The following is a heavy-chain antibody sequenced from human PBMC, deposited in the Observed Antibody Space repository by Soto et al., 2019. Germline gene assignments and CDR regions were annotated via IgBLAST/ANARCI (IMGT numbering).Heavy chain of an antibody. CDR3: ARALDYYDSSNFHWVKNVDL. J-gene: IGHJ4*02. Sequence: QVTLKESGPVVVKPTETLTLTCTVSGFSLINGRLGVSWIRQSPGKALEWLAHIFANDEKSYRTSLKNRLTISKDTSRGQVVLTMTNTDPVDSATYYCARALDYYDSSNFHWVKNVDLWGQGTLVTVSS. D-gene: IGHD3-9*01. V-gene: IGHV2-26*01. CDR1: GFSLINGRLG. CDR2: IFANDEK.